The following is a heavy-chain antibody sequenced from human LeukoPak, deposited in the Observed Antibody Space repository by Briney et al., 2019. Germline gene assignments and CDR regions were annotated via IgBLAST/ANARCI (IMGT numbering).Heavy chain of an antibody. CDR2: INAGNGNT. J-gene: IGHJ4*02. V-gene: IGHV1-3*01. CDR3: ARLSGYSYGASYFDY. CDR1: GYTFTSYA. Sequence: ASVKVSCKASGYTFTSYAMHWVRQAPGQRLEWMGWINAGNGNTKYSQKSQGRVTITRDTSASTAYMELSSLRSEDTAVYYCARLSGYSYGASYFDYWGQGTLVTVSS. D-gene: IGHD5-18*01.